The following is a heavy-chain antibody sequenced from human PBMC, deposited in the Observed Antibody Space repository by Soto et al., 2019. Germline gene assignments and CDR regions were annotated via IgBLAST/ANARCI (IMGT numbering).Heavy chain of an antibody. Sequence: PGGSLRLSCTASGFTFSNYAMSWVRQAPGRGLEWVSSLNGGANGPRYADSVKGRFTISRDNAKNSMYLQMNSLRAEDTAVYYCVRDGSSGWHFDSWGQGTLVTVSS. D-gene: IGHD6-19*01. J-gene: IGHJ4*02. CDR3: VRDGSSGWHFDS. V-gene: IGHV3-20*04. CDR2: LNGGANGP. CDR1: GFTFSNYA.